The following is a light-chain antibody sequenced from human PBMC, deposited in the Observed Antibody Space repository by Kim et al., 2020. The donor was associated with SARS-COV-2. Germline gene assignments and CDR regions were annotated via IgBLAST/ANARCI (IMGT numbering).Light chain of an antibody. CDR3: QDYHSKPRT. J-gene: IGKJ2*01. Sequence: DIQMTQSPYTLSASVGDRVTITCRASQSISSWLAWYQQKPGKAPKLLIYDASSLESGVPSRFSGSGSGTEFTLTISSLQPDDFATYYCQDYHSKPRTFGQGTKLEI. CDR2: DAS. V-gene: IGKV1-5*01. CDR1: QSISSW.